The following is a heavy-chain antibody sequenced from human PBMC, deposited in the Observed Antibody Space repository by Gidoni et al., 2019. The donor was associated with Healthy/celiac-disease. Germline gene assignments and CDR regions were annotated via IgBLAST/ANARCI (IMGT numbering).Heavy chain of an antibody. D-gene: IGHD3-3*01. Sequence: EVQLVESGGGLVKPGGSLRLSCAASGFTFSNAWMSWVRQAPGKGLEWVGRSKSKTDGGTTDYAAPVKGRFTISRDDSKNTLYLQMNSLKTEDTAVYYCTTPAPTYDFWSGSPQTPYYYYGMDVWGQGTTVTVSS. CDR1: GFTFSNAW. J-gene: IGHJ6*02. CDR3: TTPAPTYDFWSGSPQTPYYYYGMDV. CDR2: SKSKTDGGTT. V-gene: IGHV3-15*01.